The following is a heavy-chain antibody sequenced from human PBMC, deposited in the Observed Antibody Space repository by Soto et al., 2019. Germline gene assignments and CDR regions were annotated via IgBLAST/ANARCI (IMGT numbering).Heavy chain of an antibody. J-gene: IGHJ4*02. CDR1: GYTFTSYG. CDR2: ISAHNGNT. Sequence: QVHLVQSGAEVKKPGASVKVSCKASGYTFTSYGIPWVRQAPGQGLEWMGGISAHNGNTDYAQKLQGRVIVTRDTSASTAQMELRTLISDDTAVYYCARGRHGDYWGQGALVTVSS. V-gene: IGHV1-18*01. CDR3: ARGRHGDY.